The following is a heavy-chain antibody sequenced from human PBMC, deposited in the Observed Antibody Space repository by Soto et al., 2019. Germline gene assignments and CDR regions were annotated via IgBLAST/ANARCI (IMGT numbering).Heavy chain of an antibody. CDR3: AKDPAVLKVYGTDV. Sequence: GGSLKLAFSASVFPFSSYSMSWVRTAPGKGLEWVSAISGSGGSTYYADSVKGRFTISRDNSKNTLYLQMNSLRAEDTAVYYCAKDPAVLKVYGTDVSGQGTTVTVA. D-gene: IGHD2-8*01. J-gene: IGHJ6*02. V-gene: IGHV3-23*01. CDR1: VFPFSSYS. CDR2: ISGSGGST.